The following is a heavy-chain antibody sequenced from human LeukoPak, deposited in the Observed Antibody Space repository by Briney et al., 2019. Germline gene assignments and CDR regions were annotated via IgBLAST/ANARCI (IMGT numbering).Heavy chain of an antibody. V-gene: IGHV1-2*02. CDR1: GYTFTSYG. CDR2: INPNSGGT. J-gene: IGHJ6*02. Sequence: ASVKVSCKASGYTFTSYGISWVRQAPGQGLEWMGWINPNSGGTSYAQKFQGRVTMTRDTSITTAYMELSRLRSDDTAVYYCARDRGGNSYNYDMDVWGQGTTVIVSS. CDR3: ARDRGGNSYNYDMDV. D-gene: IGHD3-16*01.